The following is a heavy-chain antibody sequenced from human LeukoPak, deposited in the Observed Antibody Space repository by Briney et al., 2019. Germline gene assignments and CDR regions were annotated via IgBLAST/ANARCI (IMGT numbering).Heavy chain of an antibody. D-gene: IGHD3-10*01. Sequence: PGGSLGLSCAASGFTFSNYAMTWVRQAPGKGLEWVSTISDSGGTTYYTDSVKDRFTISRDNSKNTLYLQMNSLRAEDTAVYYCAKDYFASGSYFDYWGQGTLVTVSS. J-gene: IGHJ4*02. CDR3: AKDYFASGSYFDY. V-gene: IGHV3-23*01. CDR2: ISDSGGTT. CDR1: GFTFSNYA.